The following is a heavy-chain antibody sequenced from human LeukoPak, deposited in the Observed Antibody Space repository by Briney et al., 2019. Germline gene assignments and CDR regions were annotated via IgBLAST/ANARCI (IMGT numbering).Heavy chain of an antibody. CDR1: GGSVSSGSYY. V-gene: IGHV4-61*01. CDR3: ARDLAGGVVIFPHHYYGMDV. Sequence: SETLSLTCTVSGGSVSSGSYYWSWIRQPPGKGLEWIGYFYYSGSTNYNPSLKSRVTISVDTSKNQFSLKLSSVTAADTAVYYCARDLAGGVVIFPHHYYGMDVWGQGTTVTVSS. J-gene: IGHJ6*02. D-gene: IGHD3-3*01. CDR2: FYYSGST.